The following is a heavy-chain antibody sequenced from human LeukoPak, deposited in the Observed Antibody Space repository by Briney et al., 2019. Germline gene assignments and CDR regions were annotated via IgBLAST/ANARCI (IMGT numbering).Heavy chain of an antibody. CDR2: INPNSGGT. V-gene: IGHV1-2*02. CDR3: ARVRSSGYDEVPLDY. CDR1: GYTFTGYY. Sequence: ASVKVSCKASGYTFTGYYMHWVRQAPGQGLAWMGWINPNSGGTNYAQKFQGRVTMTRDTSISTAYMELSRLRSDDTAVYYCARVRSSGYDEVPLDYWGQGALVTVSS. J-gene: IGHJ4*02. D-gene: IGHD5-12*01.